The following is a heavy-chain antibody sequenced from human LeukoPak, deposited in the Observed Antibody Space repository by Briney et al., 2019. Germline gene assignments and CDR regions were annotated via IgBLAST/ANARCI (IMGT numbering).Heavy chain of an antibody. V-gene: IGHV3-48*01. CDR3: AKDRSGYPADY. CDR2: ISSSSSTI. Sequence: GGSLRLSCAASGFTFSSYSMNWVRQAPGKGLEWVSYISSSSSTIYYADSVKGRFTISRDNAKNSLYLQMNSLRAEDTAVYYCAKDRSGYPADYWGQGTLVTVSS. J-gene: IGHJ4*02. CDR1: GFTFSSYS. D-gene: IGHD3-3*01.